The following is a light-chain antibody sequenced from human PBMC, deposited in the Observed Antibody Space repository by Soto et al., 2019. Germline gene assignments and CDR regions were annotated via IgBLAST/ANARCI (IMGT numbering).Light chain of an antibody. CDR3: QSYDSSLSGVV. Sequence: QSVLTQPPSVSGAPGQRVTISCTGSSSNFGAGYDVHWYQQLPGTAPQLLIYGNNNRPSGVPDRFSGSKSGTSASLAITGLQAEDEADYYCQSYDSSLSGVVFGGGTKVTVL. J-gene: IGLJ2*01. CDR2: GNN. CDR1: SSNFGAGYD. V-gene: IGLV1-40*01.